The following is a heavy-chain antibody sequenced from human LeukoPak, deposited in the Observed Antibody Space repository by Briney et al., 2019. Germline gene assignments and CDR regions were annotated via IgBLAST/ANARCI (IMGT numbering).Heavy chain of an antibody. D-gene: IGHD2-8*01. V-gene: IGHV3-74*01. CDR2: IKDDGTTT. CDR3: GGVFDF. CDR1: GFTFSNSW. J-gene: IGHJ4*02. Sequence: PGGSLRLSCAASGFTFSNSWTHWVRHAPGEGLMWVSGIKDDGTTTFYADSVKGRFSISIDSAKNTLYLQMNSLTVDDSGVYYCGGVFDFWGQGALVTVSS.